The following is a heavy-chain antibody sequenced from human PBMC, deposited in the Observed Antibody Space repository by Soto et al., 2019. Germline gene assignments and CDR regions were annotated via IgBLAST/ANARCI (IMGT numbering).Heavy chain of an antibody. J-gene: IGHJ6*02. D-gene: IGHD3-22*01. V-gene: IGHV1-58*01. CDR2: IVVGSGKP. CDR3: AAAYYYDSSGYRNYYYGMDV. Sequence: QMQLVQSGPEVKKPWTSVKVSCKASGFTCTISAVQLVRQARGQLREWIGWIVVGSGKPSYAQKFQERVTIARDMYTSSAYMQLSSLSSEDTAVYYCAAAYYYDSSGYRNYYYGMDVWGQGPTVTVS. CDR1: GFTCTISA.